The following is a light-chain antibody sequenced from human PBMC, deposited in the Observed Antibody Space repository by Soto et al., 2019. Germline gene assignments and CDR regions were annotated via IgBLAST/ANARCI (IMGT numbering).Light chain of an antibody. CDR3: QQSNRTPWT. V-gene: IGKV1-39*01. J-gene: IGKJ1*01. Sequence: DIQMTQSPSSLSASVGDRVTITCRASQNINTYLNWYQEKPGTAPKLLICAASSLQSGVPSRFSGSTSGTDFTLTISSLQPEDFATYYCQQSNRTPWTFGQGTKVDI. CDR2: AAS. CDR1: QNINTY.